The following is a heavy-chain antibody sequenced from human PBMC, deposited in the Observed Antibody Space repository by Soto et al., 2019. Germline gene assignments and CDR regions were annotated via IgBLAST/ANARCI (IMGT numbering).Heavy chain of an antibody. CDR3: ADVAEAGTN. D-gene: IGHD6-13*01. Sequence: ASENVSCKASGYAFTSYGSSWVRQAPGQGLEWMGWISAYNGNTNYAQKLQGRVTMTTDTSTSTAYMELRSLRSDVTAVYYCADVAEAGTNCGRGTLVTGSA. CDR1: GYAFTSYG. CDR2: ISAYNGNT. J-gene: IGHJ4*02. V-gene: IGHV1-18*01.